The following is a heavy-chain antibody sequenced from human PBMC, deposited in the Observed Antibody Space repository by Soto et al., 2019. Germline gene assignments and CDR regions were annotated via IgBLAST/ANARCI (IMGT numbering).Heavy chain of an antibody. CDR2: ISAYNGNT. Sequence: QVQLVQSGAEVKKPGASVKVSCKASGYTFSNYGISWVRQAPGQGLELMGWISAYNGNTKYAQKLQGRVTMTTDTSTSTAYRELRSLRSDDTAVYYCARDSPPVDYWGQGTLVTVSS. CDR1: GYTFSNYG. CDR3: ARDSPPVDY. J-gene: IGHJ4*02. V-gene: IGHV1-18*01.